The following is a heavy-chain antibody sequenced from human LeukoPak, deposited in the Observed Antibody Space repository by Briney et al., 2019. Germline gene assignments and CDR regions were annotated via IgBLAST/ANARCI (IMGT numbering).Heavy chain of an antibody. CDR3: ARSSLVGATDFDY. CDR2: IYTRGST. CDR1: GGSINNYY. D-gene: IGHD1-26*01. V-gene: IGHV4-4*07. J-gene: IGHJ4*02. Sequence: SETLSLTCTVSGGSINNYYWSWIRQPAGKGLEWIGRIYTRGSTNYNPSLKSRVTMSVDTSKNQFSLKLSSVTAADTAVYYCARSSLVGATDFDYWGQGTLVTVSS.